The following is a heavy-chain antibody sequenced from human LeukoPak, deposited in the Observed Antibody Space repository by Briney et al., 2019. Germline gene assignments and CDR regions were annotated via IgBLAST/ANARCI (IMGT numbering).Heavy chain of an antibody. J-gene: IGHJ3*02. CDR1: GYTFTSYG. CDR3: ARVAYYYDSSSYDDAFDI. D-gene: IGHD3-22*01. Sequence: ASVKVSCKASGYTFTSYGISWVRQAPGQGLEWMGWISAYNGNTNYAQKLQGRVTMTTDTSTSTAYMELRSLRSDDTAVYYCARVAYYYDSSSYDDAFDIWGQGTMVTVSS. V-gene: IGHV1-18*01. CDR2: ISAYNGNT.